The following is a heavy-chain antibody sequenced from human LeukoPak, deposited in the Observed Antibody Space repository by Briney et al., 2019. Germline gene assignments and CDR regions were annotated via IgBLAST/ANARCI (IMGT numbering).Heavy chain of an antibody. V-gene: IGHV1-18*01. D-gene: IGHD3-22*01. CDR1: GYTFTSYG. CDR3: ARGPHYYDSSGYYYGATFPGPGAWFDP. Sequence: GASVKVSCKASGYTFTSYGISWVRQAPGQGLEWMGWISAYNGNTNYAQKLQGRVTMTTDTSTSTAYMELRSLRSDDTAVYYCARGPHYYDSSGYYYGATFPGPGAWFDPWGQGTLVTVSS. CDR2: ISAYNGNT. J-gene: IGHJ5*02.